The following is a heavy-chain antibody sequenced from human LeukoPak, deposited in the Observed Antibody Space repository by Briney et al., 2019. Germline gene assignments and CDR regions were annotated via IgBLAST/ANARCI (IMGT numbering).Heavy chain of an antibody. D-gene: IGHD6-19*01. CDR2: ISSTTYT. CDR3: ARGGSGWSRDV. CDR1: GFTCSVYS. Sequence: PGGSLTLSCAASGFTCSVYSMRYIPQAREKALEWFSSISSTTYTYYPDPVKGRFTISTDNSKNLLSLQKNSLTAEDTALYFFARGGSGWSRDVWGQRTAVSVS. V-gene: IGHV3-21*01. J-gene: IGHJ6*02.